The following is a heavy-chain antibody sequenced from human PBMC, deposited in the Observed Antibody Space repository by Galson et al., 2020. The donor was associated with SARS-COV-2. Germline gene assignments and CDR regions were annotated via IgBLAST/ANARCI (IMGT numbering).Heavy chain of an antibody. Sequence: SETLSLTCTVSGGSISSGSYYWSWIRQPAGKGLEWIGRIYTSGIIIYNPSLESRVTMSVDTSKNQLSLKLTSVTAADTAVYYCARSSLVRGVTPVWIDPWGQGALVTVSS. D-gene: IGHD3-10*01. CDR2: IYTSGII. V-gene: IGHV4-61*02. J-gene: IGHJ5*02. CDR1: GGSISSGSYY. CDR3: ARSSLVRGVTPVWIDP.